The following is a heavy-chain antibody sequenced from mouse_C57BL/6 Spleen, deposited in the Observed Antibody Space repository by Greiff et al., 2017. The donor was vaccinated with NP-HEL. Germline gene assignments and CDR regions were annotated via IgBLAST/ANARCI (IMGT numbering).Heavy chain of an antibody. CDR3: ARSDGSSYDY. Sequence: VQRVESGAELVKPGASVKISCKASGYAFSSYWMNWVKQRPGKGLEWIGQIYPGDGDTNYNGKFKGKATLTADKSSSTAYMQLSSLTSEDSAVYFCARSDGSSYDYWGQGTTLTVSS. D-gene: IGHD1-1*01. CDR1: GYAFSSYW. V-gene: IGHV1-80*01. J-gene: IGHJ2*01. CDR2: IYPGDGDT.